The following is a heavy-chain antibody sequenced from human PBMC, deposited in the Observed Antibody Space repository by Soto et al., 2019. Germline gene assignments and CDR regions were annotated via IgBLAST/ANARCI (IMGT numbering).Heavy chain of an antibody. CDR3: VKGLGVVAATLDVLAI. CDR1: GFTFSSDA. V-gene: IGHV3-23*01. J-gene: IGHJ3*02. Sequence: GGSLRLSCAAYGFTFSSDAMSWVRQAPGKGLEWVSAISGSGGSTYYADSVKGRFTISRDNSKNTLYLQMNSLRAEDTAVYYCVKGLGVVAATLDVLAIWGQGTMVIGSS. D-gene: IGHD2-15*01. CDR2: ISGSGGST.